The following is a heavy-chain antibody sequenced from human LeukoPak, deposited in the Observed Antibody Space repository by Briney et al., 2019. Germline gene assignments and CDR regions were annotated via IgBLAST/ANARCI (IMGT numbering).Heavy chain of an antibody. CDR1: GGSISSGDYY. D-gene: IGHD2/OR15-2a*01. Sequence: PSETLSLTCTVSGGSISSGDYYWSWLRQPPGKGLEWIGYIYYSGSTYYNPSLKSRVTISVDTSKNQLSLKLSSVTAADTAVYYCAGHHPRNTVDFWGQGTLVTVSS. CDR3: AGHHPRNTVDF. CDR2: IYYSGST. J-gene: IGHJ4*02. V-gene: IGHV4-30-4*01.